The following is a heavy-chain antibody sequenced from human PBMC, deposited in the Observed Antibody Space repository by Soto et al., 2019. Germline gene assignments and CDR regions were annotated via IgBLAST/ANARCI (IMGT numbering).Heavy chain of an antibody. J-gene: IGHJ3*01. CDR1: GFTFRDYA. CDR3: SSMPPNKYCRSGSCSAFDV. V-gene: IGHV3-49*03. CDR2: ITSARYGGTA. Sequence: EVQLVESGGGLVQPGRSLRLSCEASGFTFRDYAFIWFRQPPGKALEWIGRITSARYGGTAESAASVRGRFTISRDDSASVAYLQMSSLEVGDTAIYFCSSMPPNKYCRSGSCSAFDVWGQRTRVTVSS. D-gene: IGHD2-15*01.